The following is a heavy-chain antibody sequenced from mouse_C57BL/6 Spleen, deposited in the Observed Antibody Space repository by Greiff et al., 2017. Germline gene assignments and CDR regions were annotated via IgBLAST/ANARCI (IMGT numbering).Heavy chain of an antibody. D-gene: IGHD1-1*01. CDR1: GYSITSGYY. Sequence: EVQLQESGPGLVKPSQSLSLTCSVTGYSITSGYYWNWIRQFPGNKLEWMGYISYDGSNKYNPSLKNRISITRDTSKNQFFLKLNSVTTEDTATYYCAREGGPITTVVAKGYWGQGTTLTVSS. CDR3: AREGGPITTVVAKGY. CDR2: ISYDGSN. J-gene: IGHJ2*01. V-gene: IGHV3-6*01.